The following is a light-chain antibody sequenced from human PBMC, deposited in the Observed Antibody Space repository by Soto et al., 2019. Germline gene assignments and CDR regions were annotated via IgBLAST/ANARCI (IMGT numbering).Light chain of an antibody. J-gene: IGKJ1*01. CDR3: QQANSFPRT. V-gene: IGKV3D-20*02. Sequence: ESVLTPSAATLSLSPGERATLPCRASQSLSNNIYLAWYQQKPGQAPRLLIYGASSRATGIPNRFSGSGSGTDFTLTISSLQPEDFATYYCQQANSFPRTFGQGTKVDI. CDR1: QSLSNNIY. CDR2: GAS.